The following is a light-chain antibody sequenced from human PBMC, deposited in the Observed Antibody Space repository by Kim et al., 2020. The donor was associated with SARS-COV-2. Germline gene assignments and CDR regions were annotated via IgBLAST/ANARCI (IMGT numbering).Light chain of an antibody. CDR1: QSVSNQ. CDR2: AAS. V-gene: IGKV3D-15*01. Sequence: EIVMTQSPATLSVSPGERATLSCGASQSVSNQFAWYQHKPGEAPSILINAASTSAASIPARFSGSGSGTEVSLTISSLQSADFSVDYYHQYKGKPPLTFGEGTRVDIK. J-gene: IGKJ4*01. CDR3: HQYKGKPPLT.